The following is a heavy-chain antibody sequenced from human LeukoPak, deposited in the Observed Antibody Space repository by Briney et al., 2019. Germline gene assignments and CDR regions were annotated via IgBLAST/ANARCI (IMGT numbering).Heavy chain of an antibody. CDR2: ISGSGTNT. V-gene: IGHV3-23*01. CDR3: AKGTHDSRGHFDY. J-gene: IGHJ4*02. D-gene: IGHD3-22*01. Sequence: GGSLRLSCAASGFTFGSYAMTWVRQAPGKGLEWVSGISGSGTNTYYADSVKGRFTISRDNSKNTLYLQMNSLRAEDTAAYYRAKGTHDSRGHFDYWGQGTLVSVSS. CDR1: GFTFGSYA.